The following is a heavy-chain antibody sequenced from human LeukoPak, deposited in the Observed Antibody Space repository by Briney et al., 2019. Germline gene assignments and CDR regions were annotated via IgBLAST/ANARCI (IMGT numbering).Heavy chain of an antibody. V-gene: IGHV3-23*01. CDR2: ISGSGGST. Sequence: GGSLRLYCAASGFTGSSYAMSWVRQAPGQGLEWFSAISGSGGSTYYADSVKGRFTISRDNSKNTLYLQMNSLRAEDTAVYYCAKDREYDRVYYYGSGSFDYWGQGTLVTVSS. D-gene: IGHD3-10*01. J-gene: IGHJ4*02. CDR1: GFTGSSYA. CDR3: AKDREYDRVYYYGSGSFDY.